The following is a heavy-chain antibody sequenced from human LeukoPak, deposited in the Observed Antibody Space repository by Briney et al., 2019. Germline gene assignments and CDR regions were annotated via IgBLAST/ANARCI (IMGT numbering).Heavy chain of an antibody. Sequence: SQTLSLTCTVSGGSISSGSYYWSWIRQPAGKGLEWIGRIYTSGSTNYNPSLKSRVTISVDTSKNQFSLKLSSVTAADTAVYYCARGGRYDFWSGYELDYWGQGTLVTVSS. CDR3: ARGGRYDFWSGYELDY. CDR1: GGSISSGSYY. J-gene: IGHJ4*02. CDR2: IYTSGST. D-gene: IGHD3-3*01. V-gene: IGHV4-61*02.